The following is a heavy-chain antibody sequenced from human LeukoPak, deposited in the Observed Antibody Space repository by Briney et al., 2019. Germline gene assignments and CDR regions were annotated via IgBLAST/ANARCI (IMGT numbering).Heavy chain of an antibody. CDR2: ISYDGSNK. D-gene: IGHD3-3*01. V-gene: IGHV3-30*18. CDR1: GFTFSSYG. Sequence: GGSLRLSCAASGFTFSSYGMHWVRQAPGKGLEWVAVISYDGSNKYYADSVKGRFTISRDNSKNTLYLQMNSLRAEDTAVYYCAKSSDFWSGYCNYWGQGTLVTVSS. CDR3: AKSSDFWSGYCNY. J-gene: IGHJ4*02.